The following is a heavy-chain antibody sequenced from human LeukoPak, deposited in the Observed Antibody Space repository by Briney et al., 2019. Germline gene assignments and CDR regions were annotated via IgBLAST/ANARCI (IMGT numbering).Heavy chain of an antibody. D-gene: IGHD5-24*01. CDR3: AKDRDWYYFDY. CDR1: GFTFSGYW. Sequence: GGSLRLSCAASGFTFSGYWMHWVRQAPGKGLVWVSVINTDGSSRSYADSVKGRFTISRDNAKKTLYLQMNSLRAEDTTVYYCAKDRDWYYFDYWGQGTLVTVSS. CDR2: INTDGSSR. J-gene: IGHJ4*02. V-gene: IGHV3-74*01.